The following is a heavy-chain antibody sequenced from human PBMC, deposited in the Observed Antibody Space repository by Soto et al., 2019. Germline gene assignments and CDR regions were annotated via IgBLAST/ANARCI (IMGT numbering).Heavy chain of an antibody. CDR1: GDSMSSSGHY. Sequence: LSLTCTVYGDSMSSSGHYWIWIRQHPGKVLEWIGYIFYTGSTYYNPSLKSRLIISVDTSKNQFSLKLSSVTAADTAVYYCARLRDGYNHVNFDYLRERTFFTFCS. CDR2: IFYTGST. V-gene: IGHV4-31*03. J-gene: IGHJ4*02. D-gene: IGHD1-1*01. CDR3: ARLRDGYNHVNFDY.